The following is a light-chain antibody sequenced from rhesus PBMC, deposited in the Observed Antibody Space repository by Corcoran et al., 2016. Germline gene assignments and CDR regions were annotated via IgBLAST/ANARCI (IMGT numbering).Light chain of an antibody. J-gene: IGKJ1*01. Sequence: EIVMTQSPATLSLSPGETATLSCRASESVGSYLAWYQQKPGQAPKLLVHSPYFRATGIPDSFSGCGSRTEFTPTLSSLEPEDVEVYLSQQYNDLLWTFGQGTKVDIK. CDR3: QQYNDLLWT. V-gene: IGKV3-40*03. CDR2: SPY. CDR1: ESVGSY.